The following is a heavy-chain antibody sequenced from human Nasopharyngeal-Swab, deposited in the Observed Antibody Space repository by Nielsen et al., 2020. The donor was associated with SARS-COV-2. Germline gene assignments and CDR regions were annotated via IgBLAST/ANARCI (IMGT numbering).Heavy chain of an antibody. CDR1: GYSFTSYW. Sequence: GESLKISCKGSGYSFTSYWIGWVRQMPGKGLEWMGIIYPGESATRYSPSFQGQVNISADKSISTAYLQWSSLKASDTAMYYCARHSIVGAVLPPKDFDYWGQGTLVIVSS. CDR3: ARHSIVGAVLPPKDFDY. V-gene: IGHV5-51*01. J-gene: IGHJ4*02. CDR2: IYPGESAT. D-gene: IGHD1-26*01.